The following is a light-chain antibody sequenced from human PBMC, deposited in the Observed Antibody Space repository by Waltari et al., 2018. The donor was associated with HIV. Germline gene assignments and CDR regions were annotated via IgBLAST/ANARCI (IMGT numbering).Light chain of an antibody. J-gene: IGKJ4*01. CDR1: RAVGRS. CDR2: ATS. V-gene: IGKV1-16*01. Sequence: DVHMAQSPSSLSAPVGDRVTITCRASRAVGRSVAWFRQTSGAAHVALTYATSTLHAGTPVRFSGGVSGANFTLTIAGLLPEDFASYYCQQYAGFPRTFGGGT. CDR3: QQYAGFPRT.